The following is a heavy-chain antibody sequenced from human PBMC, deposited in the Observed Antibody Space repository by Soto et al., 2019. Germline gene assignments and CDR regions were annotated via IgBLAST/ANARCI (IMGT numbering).Heavy chain of an antibody. CDR3: ARVLNGQWYFDY. CDR2: VNTDETRT. D-gene: IGHD6-19*01. J-gene: IGHJ4*01. V-gene: IGHV3-74*01. Sequence: EVQLVESGGGLVQPGGSLRLSCGASGFTFSSYWMHWVRQTPGKGLVWVARVNTDETRTSYADSVKGRFTVSRDNAKNMLYLPMNSLRAEDTAVYYCARVLNGQWYFDYWGHGTQVNVSS. CDR1: GFTFSSYW.